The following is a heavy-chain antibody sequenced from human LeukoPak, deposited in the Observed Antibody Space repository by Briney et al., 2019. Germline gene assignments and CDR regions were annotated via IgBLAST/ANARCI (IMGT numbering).Heavy chain of an antibody. CDR3: ARGPDSSGYYPFDY. J-gene: IGHJ4*02. CDR2: ISAGGGST. Sequence: GSLRLSCAASGFTFSNYAMSWVRQAPGKGLEWVSGISAGGGSTYYADSVKGRFTISRDNAKNSLYLQMNSLRAEDTAVYYCARGPDSSGYYPFDYWGQGTLVTVSS. CDR1: GFTFSNYA. V-gene: IGHV3-23*01. D-gene: IGHD3-22*01.